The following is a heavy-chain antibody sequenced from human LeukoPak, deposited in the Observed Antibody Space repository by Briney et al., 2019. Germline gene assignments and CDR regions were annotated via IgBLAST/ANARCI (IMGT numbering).Heavy chain of an antibody. CDR2: INHSGGT. CDR1: GGSFSGYS. D-gene: IGHD6-6*01. V-gene: IGHV4-34*01. Sequence: PSETLSLTCAVYGGSFSGYSWNWIRQPPVKGLEWIGEINHSGGTNYNPSLKSRVTISVDTSKKQFSLKLSSVTAADTAVYYCVAARADNDYWGQGTLVTVSS. J-gene: IGHJ4*02. CDR3: VAARADNDY.